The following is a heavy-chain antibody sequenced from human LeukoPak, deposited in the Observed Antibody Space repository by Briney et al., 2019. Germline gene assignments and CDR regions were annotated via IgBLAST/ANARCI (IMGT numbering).Heavy chain of an antibody. CDR1: GFTFSSYW. D-gene: IGHD3-22*01. J-gene: IGHJ4*02. V-gene: IGHV3-7*01. CDR2: IKQDGSEK. CDR3: ARESSYYYDSSGYYGY. Sequence: GGSLRLSCAASGFTFSSYWMGWVRQAPGKGLEWVANIKQDGSEKYYVDSVKGRFTISRDNAKNSLYLQMNSLRAEDTAVYYCARESSYYYDSSGYYGYWGQGTLVTVSS.